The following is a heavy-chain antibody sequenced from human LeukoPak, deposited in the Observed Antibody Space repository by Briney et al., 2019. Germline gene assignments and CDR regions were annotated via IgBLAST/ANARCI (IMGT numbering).Heavy chain of an antibody. CDR1: GGSFSGYY. CDR2: INHSGST. J-gene: IGHJ4*02. Sequence: PSETLSLTCAVYGGSFSGYYWSWIRQPPGKGLEWIGEINHSGSTNYNPSLKSRVTISVDTSKNQFSLKLSSVTAADTAVYYCAREGDSDYDYVWGSYRPFDYWGQGTLVTVSS. V-gene: IGHV4-34*01. CDR3: AREGDSDYDYVWGSYRPFDY. D-gene: IGHD3-16*02.